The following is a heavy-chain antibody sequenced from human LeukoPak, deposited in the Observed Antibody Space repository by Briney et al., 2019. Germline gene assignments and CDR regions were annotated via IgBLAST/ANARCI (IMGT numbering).Heavy chain of an antibody. D-gene: IGHD3-22*01. V-gene: IGHV4-39*07. J-gene: IGHJ6*02. Sequence: SETLSLTCTVSGGSISSSSYYWGWIRQPPGKGLEWIGSIYYSGSTYYNPSLKSRVTISVDTSKNQFSLKLSSVTAADTAVYYCARDGGRTRDYYDRPEGYGMDVWGQGTTVTVSS. CDR1: GGSISSSSYY. CDR2: IYYSGST. CDR3: ARDGGRTRDYYDRPEGYGMDV.